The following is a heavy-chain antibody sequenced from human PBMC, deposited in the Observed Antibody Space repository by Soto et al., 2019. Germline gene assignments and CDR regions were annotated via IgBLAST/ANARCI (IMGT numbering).Heavy chain of an antibody. J-gene: IGHJ5*02. CDR1: GGSISSGGYS. V-gene: IGHV4-30-2*01. CDR3: ARDVVSYDFRSWWFDP. Sequence: TSETLSLTCAVSGGSISSGGYSWSWIRQPPGKGLEWIGYIYHSGSTYYNPSLKSRVTISVDRSKNQFSLKLSSVTAADTAVYYCARDVVSYDFRSWWFDPWGQGTLVTVSS. CDR2: IYHSGST. D-gene: IGHD3-3*01.